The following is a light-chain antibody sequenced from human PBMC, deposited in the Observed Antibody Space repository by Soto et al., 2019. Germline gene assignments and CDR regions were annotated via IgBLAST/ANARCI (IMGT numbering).Light chain of an antibody. J-gene: IGKJ1*01. CDR3: QQYNSYTWT. CDR2: DAT. Sequence: DIQITQSPSTRSASVGDRVTITCRASQSISRWLAWYTQKPGKAPKLLIHDATILDSGVPSRFSGSGAGTELTLTISSLQHDDSAAYYCQQYNSYTWTFGQGTKVDIK. V-gene: IGKV1-5*01. CDR1: QSISRW.